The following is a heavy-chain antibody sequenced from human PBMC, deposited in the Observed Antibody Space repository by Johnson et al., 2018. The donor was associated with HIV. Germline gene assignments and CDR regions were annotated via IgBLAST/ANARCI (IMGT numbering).Heavy chain of an antibody. J-gene: IGHJ3*02. V-gene: IGHV3-30*18. CDR2: ISYDGTNQ. D-gene: IGHD3-10*01. CDR3: AKSTQATIARESGPYGAFDI. CDR1: GFTFSNAW. Sequence: QVQLVESGGGLVKPGGSLRLSCAASGFTFSNAWMSWVRQVPDKGLEWVEVISYDGTNQYHADSVKGRFTISRDNSKNTLYLQMNSLRAEDTALYYCAKSTQATIARESGPYGAFDIWGQGTMVTVSS.